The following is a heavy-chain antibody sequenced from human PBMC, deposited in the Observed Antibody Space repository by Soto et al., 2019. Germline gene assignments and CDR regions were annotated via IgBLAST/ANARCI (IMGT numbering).Heavy chain of an antibody. D-gene: IGHD3-10*01. CDR3: ARLPRDCNKTGCYYADH. V-gene: IGHV5-51*01. Sequence: GGSLKISCRGSGYDFNTNWFGWVRQLPGKGLEWVGIMYPGDSDTRYNPSLQGHVTLSADVTVSTASLQWRSLKTSDTGMYFCARLPRDCNKTGCYYADHWGHGTQVTVSS. J-gene: IGHJ4*01. CDR2: MYPGDSDT. CDR1: GYDFNTNW.